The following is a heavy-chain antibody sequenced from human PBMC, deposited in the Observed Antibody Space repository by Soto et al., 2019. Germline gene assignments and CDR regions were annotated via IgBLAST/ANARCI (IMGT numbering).Heavy chain of an antibody. Sequence: QVQLQASGPGLVKPSGTLSLTGAVSGGAISSSNWWNWVRQPPGKGLEWIGEIYHSGNTSYTPSLKSRGTMAVDKSRNQFSLKLRSVTAADTAVYYCARRWGEGRVDYCGQGTLVTVSS. CDR1: GGAISSSNW. J-gene: IGHJ4*02. D-gene: IGHD3-10*01. CDR3: ARRWGEGRVDY. V-gene: IGHV4-4*02. CDR2: IYHSGNT.